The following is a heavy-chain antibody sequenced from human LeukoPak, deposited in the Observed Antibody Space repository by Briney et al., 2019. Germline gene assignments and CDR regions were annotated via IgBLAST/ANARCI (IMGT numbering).Heavy chain of an antibody. D-gene: IGHD3-10*01. Sequence: PGGSLRLSCAASGFTFSSYSMNWVRQAPGKGLEWVSSLSSSSSYIYYADSVKGRFTISRDNAKNSLYLQMNSLRAEDTAVYYCARDFSVWFGELLHDYWGQGTLVTVSS. V-gene: IGHV3-21*01. J-gene: IGHJ4*02. CDR1: GFTFSSYS. CDR2: LSSSSSYI. CDR3: ARDFSVWFGELLHDY.